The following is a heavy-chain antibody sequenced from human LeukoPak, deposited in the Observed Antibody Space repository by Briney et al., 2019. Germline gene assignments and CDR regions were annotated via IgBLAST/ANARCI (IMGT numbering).Heavy chain of an antibody. CDR1: GYSFTSYW. D-gene: IGHD1-26*01. Sequence: GESLKISCKGSGYSFTSYWIGWVRQMPGKGLEWVGIIYPGDSDTRYSPSFQGQVTISADKSISTAYLQWSSLKASDTAMYYCTKSKSGSYDWFDPWGQGTLVTVSS. V-gene: IGHV5-51*01. CDR2: IYPGDSDT. CDR3: TKSKSGSYDWFDP. J-gene: IGHJ5*02.